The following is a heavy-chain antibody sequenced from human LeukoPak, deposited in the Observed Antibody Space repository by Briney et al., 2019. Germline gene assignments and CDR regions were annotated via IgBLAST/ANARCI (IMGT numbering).Heavy chain of an antibody. J-gene: IGHJ3*02. V-gene: IGHV3-30-3*02. CDR3: AKSSVVVIRNDAFNI. Sequence: GGSLRLSCAASGFTFSSYAMHWVRQAPGKGLEWVAVISYDGSNKYYADSVKGRFTISRDNSKNTLYLQMNSLRAEDTAVYYCAKSSVVVIRNDAFNIWGQGTMVTVSS. CDR2: ISYDGSNK. D-gene: IGHD3-22*01. CDR1: GFTFSSYA.